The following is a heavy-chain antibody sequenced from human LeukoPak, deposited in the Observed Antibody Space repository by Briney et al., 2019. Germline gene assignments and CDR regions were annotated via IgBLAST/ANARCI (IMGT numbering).Heavy chain of an antibody. V-gene: IGHV3-30*04. CDR3: AKRRGSYGPFDY. CDR2: ILYDGTNE. D-gene: IGHD1-26*01. CDR1: GLTFSNYA. Sequence: GGSLRLSCAASGLTFSNYAIHWVRQAPGKGLEWVAVILYDGTNEDYADSVKGRFTISRDNSENTLYLQMNSLRAEDTAVYYCAKRRGSYGPFDYWGQGTLATVSS. J-gene: IGHJ4*02.